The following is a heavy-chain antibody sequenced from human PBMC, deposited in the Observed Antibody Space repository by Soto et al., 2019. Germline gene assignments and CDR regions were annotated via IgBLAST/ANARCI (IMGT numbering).Heavy chain of an antibody. Sequence: GGSLRLSCAASGLDFSSEVMCWVRQAPGKGLEWVSSISGSGRTIYHADSMRGRFAISRDNSKNGLYLQLNNLRVDDTAVYYCAKVGPSYYYGMDVWGQGTTVTVSS. D-gene: IGHD1-26*01. J-gene: IGHJ6*02. CDR2: ISGSGRTI. CDR3: AKVGPSYYYGMDV. V-gene: IGHV3-23*01. CDR1: GLDFSSEV.